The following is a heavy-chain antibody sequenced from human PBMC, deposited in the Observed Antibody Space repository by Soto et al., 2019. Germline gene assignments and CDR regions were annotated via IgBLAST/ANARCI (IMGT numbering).Heavy chain of an antibody. CDR3: ASKPHSGSHFDS. Sequence: HVQVVQSGSEVKKPGSSVKVSCKASGGTFSSLNWVRQAPGQGLEWMGGIIPIFGRGDPAQKFQGRVTITADASTSTAYWEVTNLRSEDTAVYYCASKPHSGSHFDSWGEGTLVTVSS. CDR2: IIPIFGRG. CDR1: GGTFSS. J-gene: IGHJ4*02. V-gene: IGHV1-69*01. D-gene: IGHD1-26*01.